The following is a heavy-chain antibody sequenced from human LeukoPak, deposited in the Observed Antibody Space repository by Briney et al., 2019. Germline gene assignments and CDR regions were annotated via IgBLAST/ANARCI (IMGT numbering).Heavy chain of an antibody. V-gene: IGHV4-39*07. J-gene: IGHJ6*03. D-gene: IGHD5-24*01. Sequence: SETLSLTRTVSGGSISSSSYYWGWIRQPPGKGLEWIGSIYYSGSTYYNPSLKSRVTISVDTSKNQFSLKLSSVTAADTAVYYCATSGRDGYNYYYYYMDVWGKGTTVTVSS. CDR2: IYYSGST. CDR1: GGSISSSSYY. CDR3: ATSGRDGYNYYYYYMDV.